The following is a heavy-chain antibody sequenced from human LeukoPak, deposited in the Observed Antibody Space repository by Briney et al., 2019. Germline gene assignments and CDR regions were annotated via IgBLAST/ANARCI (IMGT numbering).Heavy chain of an antibody. CDR3: TTDLDYGDYYHFDY. V-gene: IGHV3-15*01. D-gene: IGHD4-17*01. J-gene: IGHJ4*02. Sequence: GGSLRLSCAASGFTFSNAWMSWVRQAPGKGLEWVGRIKSKTDGGTADYAAPVKGRFTISRDDSKNTLYLQMNSLKTEDTAVYYCTTDLDYGDYYHFDYWGQGTLVTVSS. CDR2: IKSKTDGGTA. CDR1: GFTFSNAW.